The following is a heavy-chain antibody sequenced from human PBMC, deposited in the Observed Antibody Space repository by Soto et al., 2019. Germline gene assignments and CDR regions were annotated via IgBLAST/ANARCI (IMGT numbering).Heavy chain of an antibody. CDR3: ARDPRRDGYKYDAFDI. D-gene: IGHD5-12*01. Sequence: SVKVSCKASGGTFSSYAISWVRQAPGQGLEWMGGIIPICGTANYAQKFQGRVTITADESTSTAYMELSSLRSEDTAVYYCARDPRRDGYKYDAFDIWGQGTMVTVSS. CDR2: IIPICGTA. CDR1: GGTFSSYA. V-gene: IGHV1-69*13. J-gene: IGHJ3*02.